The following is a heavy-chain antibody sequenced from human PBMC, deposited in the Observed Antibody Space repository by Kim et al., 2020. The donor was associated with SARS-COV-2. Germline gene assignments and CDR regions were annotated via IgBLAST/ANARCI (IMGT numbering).Heavy chain of an antibody. Sequence: DSVKGRFTISRDNSKNTLYLQMNSLRAEDTAVYYCAKSPKIAARPDSTDYWGQGTLVTVSS. D-gene: IGHD6-6*01. J-gene: IGHJ4*02. V-gene: IGHV3-30*02. CDR3: AKSPKIAARPDSTDY.